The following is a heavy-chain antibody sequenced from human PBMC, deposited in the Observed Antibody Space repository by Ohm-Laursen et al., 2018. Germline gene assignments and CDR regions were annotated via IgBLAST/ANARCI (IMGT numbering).Heavy chain of an antibody. CDR1: GGSISSYY. CDR2: IYYSGST. D-gene: IGHD2-2*01. CDR3: ARASRYCSSTSCPARYYYGMDV. J-gene: IGHJ6*02. V-gene: IGHV4-59*01. Sequence: SETLSLTWAVYGGSISSYYWSWIRQPPGKGLEWIGYIYYSGSTNYNPSLKSRVTISVDTSKNQFSLKLSSVTAADTAVYYCARASRYCSSTSCPARYYYGMDVWGQGTTVTVSS.